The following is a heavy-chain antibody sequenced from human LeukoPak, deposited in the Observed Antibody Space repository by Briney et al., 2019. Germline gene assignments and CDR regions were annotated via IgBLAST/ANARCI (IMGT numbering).Heavy chain of an antibody. V-gene: IGHV3-30*04. D-gene: IGHD3-10*01. CDR2: ISYDRSYK. CDR1: GFTFCGGS. Sequence: GRTLRLSCAASGFTFCGGSMHGGSESPGGGVWSGEVISYDRSYKYPTASVKGRFTISKHNSQHTLYPQMNSPRGQDTAVHYCARPRSGSYYTGIAYWGQGTLVTVPS. CDR3: ARPRSGSYYTGIAY. J-gene: IGHJ4*02.